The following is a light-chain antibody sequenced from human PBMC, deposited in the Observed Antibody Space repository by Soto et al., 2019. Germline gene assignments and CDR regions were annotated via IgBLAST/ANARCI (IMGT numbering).Light chain of an antibody. V-gene: IGLV1-44*01. J-gene: IGLJ3*02. CDR1: SSDIGTNT. CDR3: AAWHDSLSGPV. Sequence: QAVVTQPHSASGTPGQRVIISCSGSSSDIGTNTVNWYRQLPGSAPKLLIYNNNERPSGVPDRFSGSKSGTSASLAISGLQSEDEADYYCAAWHDSLSGPVLGGGTKVTVL. CDR2: NNN.